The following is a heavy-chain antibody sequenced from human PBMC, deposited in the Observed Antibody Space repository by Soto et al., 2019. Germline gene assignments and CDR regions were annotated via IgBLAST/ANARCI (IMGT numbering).Heavy chain of an antibody. J-gene: IGHJ4*02. CDR1: GFTFSSYS. D-gene: IGHD3-10*01. V-gene: IGHV3-23*01. Sequence: PGGSLRLSCAGSGFTFSSYSMSWVRQAPGKGLEWVSGFRSGGDDETTYYADAVRGRFTISRDNSKNTPFLQMNSLRAEDTAIYYCAKKVNSGSGSQFFDYWGQGTLVTVSS. CDR2: FRSGGDDETT. CDR3: AKKVNSGSGSQFFDY.